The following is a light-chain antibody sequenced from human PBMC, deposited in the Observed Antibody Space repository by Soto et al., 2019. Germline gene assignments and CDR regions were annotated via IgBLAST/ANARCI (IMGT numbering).Light chain of an antibody. CDR1: QSVYNNY. CDR2: GAS. CDR3: QQYGSSVSYT. Sequence: EIVLTQSPGTLSLSPGERVTLSCRASQSVYNNYLAWYQQKPGQAPRLLIFGASNRATGIPNRFSGSGSGTDFTLTISGLEPEDFAVYYCQQYGSSVSYTFGQGTKVEIK. V-gene: IGKV3-20*01. J-gene: IGKJ2*01.